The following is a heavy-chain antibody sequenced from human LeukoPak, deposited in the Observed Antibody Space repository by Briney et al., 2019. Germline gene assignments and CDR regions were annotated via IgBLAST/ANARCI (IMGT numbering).Heavy chain of an antibody. V-gene: IGHV3-48*04. J-gene: IGHJ2*01. D-gene: IGHD3-10*01. CDR3: ARVSGFDL. Sequence: GGSLRLSCSASGFTFTTYGMNWVRQAPGKGLEWVSYISTNGSTMYYADSVKGRFTISRDNAKNSLYLQMNSLRAEDTALYYCARVSGFDLWGRGTLVTVSS. CDR2: ISTNGSTM. CDR1: GFTFTTYG.